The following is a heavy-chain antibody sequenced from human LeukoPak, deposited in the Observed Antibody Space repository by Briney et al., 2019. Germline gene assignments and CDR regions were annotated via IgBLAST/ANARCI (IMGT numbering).Heavy chain of an antibody. CDR1: GFTFSSYW. D-gene: IGHD3-22*01. CDR2: IKQDGSVK. CDR3: ARDSKTGPYYRRYHYMDV. V-gene: IGHV3-7*01. Sequence: GGSLRLSCAASGFTFSSYWMTWVRQAPGKGLEWVANIKQDGSVKYYVDSVKGRFTISRDNAKNSLYLQMNSLRAEDTAVYYCARDSKTGPYYRRYHYMDVWGKGTTVTVSS. J-gene: IGHJ6*03.